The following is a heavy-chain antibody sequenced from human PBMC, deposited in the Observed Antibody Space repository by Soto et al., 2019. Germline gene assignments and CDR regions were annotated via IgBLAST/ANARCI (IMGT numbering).Heavy chain of an antibody. CDR3: ARSPTFYNYVWGNSTY. V-gene: IGHV4-34*01. Sequence: SETLSLTCAIYGASFSPYHWSWIRQSPGKGLEWIGEVNLSGNTYYNPSFKTRVTMSVDASKNQFSLKMGSLTAADKAIYYCARSPTFYNYVWGNSTYWGQGALVTVSS. CDR2: VNLSGNT. D-gene: IGHD3-16*01. CDR1: GASFSPYH. J-gene: IGHJ4*02.